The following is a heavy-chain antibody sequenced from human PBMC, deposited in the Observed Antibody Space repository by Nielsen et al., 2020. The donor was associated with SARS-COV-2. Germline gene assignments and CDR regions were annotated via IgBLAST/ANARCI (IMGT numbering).Heavy chain of an antibody. D-gene: IGHD6-19*01. J-gene: IGHJ4*02. CDR2: ISHSGTT. V-gene: IGHV4-34*01. CDR3: VEQWLGLWDY. Sequence: SETLSLTCAVSGESFSGYYQWSWIRQPPGKGLEWIGEISHSGTTNYNPSLKSRVTISVDKSKNQFSLKLSSVTAADTAVYYCVEQWLGLWDYWGQGTLVTVSS. CDR1: GESFSGYY.